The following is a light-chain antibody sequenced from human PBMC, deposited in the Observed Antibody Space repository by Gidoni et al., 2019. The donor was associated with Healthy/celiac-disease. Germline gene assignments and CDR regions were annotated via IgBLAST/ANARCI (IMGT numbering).Light chain of an antibody. J-gene: IGLJ2*01. CDR1: SLRSYY. CDR2: GKT. CDR3: NSRDSSGNHPVV. Sequence: SSELTQDPAVSVALGQTVRITCQGDSLRSYYASWYQQKPGQAPVLVIYGKTNRPSGIPDRFSGSSSGNRASLTITGAQAEDEADYYCNSRDSSGNHPVVFGGGTKLTVL. V-gene: IGLV3-19*01.